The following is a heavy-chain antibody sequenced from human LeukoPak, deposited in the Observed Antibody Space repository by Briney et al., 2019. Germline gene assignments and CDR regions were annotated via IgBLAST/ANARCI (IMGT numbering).Heavy chain of an antibody. CDR2: INHSGST. V-gene: IGHV4-34*01. Sequence: SQTLSLTCAVYGGSFSGYYWSWIRQPPGKGLEWIGEINHSGSTNYNPSLKSRVTTSVDTSKQFSLKLSSVTAADTAVYYCARGQSSVVTDIPYYFDYWGRGTLVTVSS. J-gene: IGHJ4*02. D-gene: IGHD2-21*02. CDR1: GGSFSGYY. CDR3: ARGQSSVVTDIPYYFDY.